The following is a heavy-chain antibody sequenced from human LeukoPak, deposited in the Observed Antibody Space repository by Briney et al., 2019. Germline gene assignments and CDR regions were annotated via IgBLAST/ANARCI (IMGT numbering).Heavy chain of an antibody. Sequence: GGSLRPSCAASGFIVSGDFMSWVRQAPGKGLEWVSVIYSDGSTYYADSVKGRFTISRDNSKNTLDLQMTGLRAEDTAVYYCARERGRGRDSPWFDYWGQGTLVTVSS. CDR2: IYSDGST. CDR1: GFIVSGDF. J-gene: IGHJ4*02. D-gene: IGHD1-26*01. CDR3: ARERGRGRDSPWFDY. V-gene: IGHV3-53*01.